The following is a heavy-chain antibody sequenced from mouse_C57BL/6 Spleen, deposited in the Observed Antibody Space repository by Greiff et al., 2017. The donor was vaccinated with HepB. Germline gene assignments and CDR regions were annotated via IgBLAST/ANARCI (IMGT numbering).Heavy chain of an antibody. V-gene: IGHV1-82*01. D-gene: IGHD1-1*01. CDR1: GYAFSSSW. Sequence: QVQLQQSGPELVKPGASVKISCKASGYAFSSSWMNWVKQRPGKGLEWIGRIYPGDGDTNYNGKFKGKATLTADKSSSTAYMQLSSLTSEDSAVYFCARAHYYGSSSDYFDYWGQGTTLTVSS. CDR3: ARAHYYGSSSDYFDY. CDR2: IYPGDGDT. J-gene: IGHJ2*01.